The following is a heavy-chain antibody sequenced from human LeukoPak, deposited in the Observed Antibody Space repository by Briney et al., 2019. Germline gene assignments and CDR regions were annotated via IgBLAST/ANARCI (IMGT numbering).Heavy chain of an antibody. J-gene: IGHJ4*02. V-gene: IGHV4-39*01. CDR2: IYYSGST. CDR1: GGSISSSSYY. D-gene: IGHD3-16*02. Sequence: SETLSLTCTVSGGSISSSSYYWGWIRQPPGKGLEWIGSIYYSGSTYYNPSLKSRVTISVDTSKNQFSLKLSSVTAADTAVYYCARGNRYDYVWGSYRWRGFDYWGQGTLVTVSS. CDR3: ARGNRYDYVWGSYRWRGFDY.